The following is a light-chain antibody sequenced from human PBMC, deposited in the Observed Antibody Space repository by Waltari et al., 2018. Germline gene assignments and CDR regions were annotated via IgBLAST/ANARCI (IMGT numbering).Light chain of an antibody. CDR2: AAS. CDR1: QSISSY. V-gene: IGKV1-39*01. CDR3: QQSYSTPLT. J-gene: IGKJ4*01. Sequence: DIQMTHSPSALSASVVDRLTLTCRASQSISSYLNWYQQKPGKAPKLLIYAASSLQSGVPSRFSGSGSGTDFTLTISSLQPEDFATYYCQQSYSTPLTFGGGTKVEIK.